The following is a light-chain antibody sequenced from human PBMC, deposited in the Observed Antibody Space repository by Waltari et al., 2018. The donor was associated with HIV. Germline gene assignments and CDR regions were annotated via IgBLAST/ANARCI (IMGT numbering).Light chain of an antibody. CDR3: QQYHAFPLT. CDR2: WAS. Sequence: DLAMTKSPDSLAVSLGERATINCKSSQSLLHSSNNKNHLAWYQQKPGQPPKLLVYWASTRESGVPDRFSGSVSGTDFTLTIRSLQAEDVAVYFCQQYHAFPLTFGGGTKVEIK. CDR1: QSLLHSSNNKNH. V-gene: IGKV4-1*01. J-gene: IGKJ4*01.